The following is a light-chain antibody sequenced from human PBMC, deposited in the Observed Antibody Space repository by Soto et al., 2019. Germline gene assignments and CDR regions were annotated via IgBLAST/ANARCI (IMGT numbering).Light chain of an antibody. CDR1: QTIRSNY. V-gene: IGKV3-20*01. CDR2: GAS. CDR3: QQYGSSPWT. Sequence: ETVLTQSPGTLSLSPGERATLSCRARQTIRSNYLAWYRQTPGQAPTLLIYGASNRAAGIADRFSGSGSGTDFTLIISSLEPEDYALYYCQQYGSSPWTFGQGTKVEIK. J-gene: IGKJ1*01.